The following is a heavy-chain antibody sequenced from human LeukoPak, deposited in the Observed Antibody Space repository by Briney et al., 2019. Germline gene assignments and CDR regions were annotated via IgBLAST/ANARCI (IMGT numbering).Heavy chain of an antibody. D-gene: IGHD3-10*01. Sequence: GGSLRLSCAASGFTFDDYAMHWVRQAPGKGLEWVSLISWDGGSTYYADSVKGRFTISRDNSKNSLYLQMNSLRAEDTALYYCAKDSGFGELSPLQHWGQGTLVTVSS. CDR3: AKDSGFGELSPLQH. J-gene: IGHJ1*01. CDR1: GFTFDDYA. CDR2: ISWDGGST. V-gene: IGHV3-43D*03.